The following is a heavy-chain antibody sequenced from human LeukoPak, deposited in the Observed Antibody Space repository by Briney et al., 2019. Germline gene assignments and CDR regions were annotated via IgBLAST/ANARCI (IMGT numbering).Heavy chain of an antibody. Sequence: GGSLRLSCAASGFTFSSYETNWVRQAPGKGLEWVSAISGSGGSTYYADSVKGRFTISRDNSKNTLYLQMNSLRAEDTAVYYCAKRSDYGSGSYWYYYGMDVWGQGTTVTVSS. CDR3: AKRSDYGSGSYWYYYGMDV. CDR2: ISGSGGST. D-gene: IGHD3-10*01. V-gene: IGHV3-23*01. CDR1: GFTFSSYE. J-gene: IGHJ6*02.